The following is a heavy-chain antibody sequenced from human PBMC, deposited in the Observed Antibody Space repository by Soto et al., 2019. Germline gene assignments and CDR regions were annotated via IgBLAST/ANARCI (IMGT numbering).Heavy chain of an antibody. J-gene: IGHJ4*01. V-gene: IGHV3-15*07. Sequence: EVELVESWGGLVKPGGSLTLSCAASGFSFKNAWMNWVRQAPGKGLEWVGRIKNKNDGGTTDYAPFVKGRFTISRDASENTLYLHMNSLKTEDTGVYFCTGLWFGEIYNYWGQGSLVTVSS. CDR1: GFSFKNAW. CDR3: TGLWFGEIYNY. CDR2: IKNKNDGGTT. D-gene: IGHD3-10*01.